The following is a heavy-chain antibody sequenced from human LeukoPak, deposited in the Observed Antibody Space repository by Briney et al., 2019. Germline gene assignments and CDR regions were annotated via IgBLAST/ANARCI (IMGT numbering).Heavy chain of an antibody. Sequence: SVKVSCKASGGTFSSYAISWVRQAPGQGLEWMGGTIPIFGTANYAQKFQGRVTITADKSTSTAYMELSSLRSEDTAVYYCARGPSGGELLWIAFDIWGQGTMVTVSS. CDR3: ARGPSGGELLWIAFDI. CDR2: TIPIFGTA. V-gene: IGHV1-69*06. D-gene: IGHD1-26*01. J-gene: IGHJ3*02. CDR1: GGTFSSYA.